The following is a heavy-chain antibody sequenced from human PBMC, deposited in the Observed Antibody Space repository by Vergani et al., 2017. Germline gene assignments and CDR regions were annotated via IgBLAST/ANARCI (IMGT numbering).Heavy chain of an antibody. CDR3: ATLPAASPY. J-gene: IGHJ4*02. D-gene: IGHD2-2*01. CDR1: GFTFSSYS. CDR2: ISSSSSTI. V-gene: IGHV3-48*01. Sequence: EVQLVESGGGLVQPGGSLRLSCAASGFTFSSYSMNWVRQAPGKGLEWVSYISSSSSTIYYADSVMGRFTISRDNAKNSLYLQMNSLRAEDTAVYYCATLPAASPYWGQGTLVTVSS.